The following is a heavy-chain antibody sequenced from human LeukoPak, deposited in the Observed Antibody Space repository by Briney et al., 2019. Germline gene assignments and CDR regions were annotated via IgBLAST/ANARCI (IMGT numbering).Heavy chain of an antibody. CDR3: ARPKGDYYDSSGYYQRVGFDY. CDR1: GGTFSSNA. Sequence: SVKVSCKASGGTFSSNAISWVRQAPGQGLEWMGRIIPILGIANYAQKFQGRVTITADKSTSTAYMELSSLRSEDTAVYYCARPKGDYYDSSGYYQRVGFDYWGQGTLVTVSS. D-gene: IGHD3-22*01. V-gene: IGHV1-69*04. J-gene: IGHJ4*02. CDR2: IIPILGIA.